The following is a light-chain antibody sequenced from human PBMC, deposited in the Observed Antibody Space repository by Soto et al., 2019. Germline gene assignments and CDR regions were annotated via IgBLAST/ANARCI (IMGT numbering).Light chain of an antibody. V-gene: IGLV2-8*01. CDR3: SSYAGSNNFV. CDR1: RSDVGGYNY. Sequence: SALPQPPSASGSPGQSVTISCTGTRSDVGGYNYVSWYQQHPGKAPKLMIYEVSKRPSGVPDRFSGSKSGNTASLTVSGLQAEDEADYYCSSYAGSNNFVFGTGTKLTVL. J-gene: IGLJ1*01. CDR2: EVS.